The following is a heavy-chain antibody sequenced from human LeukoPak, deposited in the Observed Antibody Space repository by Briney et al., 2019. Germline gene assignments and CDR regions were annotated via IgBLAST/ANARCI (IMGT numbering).Heavy chain of an antibody. D-gene: IGHD5-18*01. V-gene: IGHV3-21*01. CDR1: GFTFSSYS. Sequence: GGSLRLSCAASGFTFSSYSMNWVRQAPGKGLEWVSSISSRSTYIHYADSVKGRFTISRDNAKNSLYLQMNSLRAEDTAVYYCARGRGYSYGYFFDYWGQGTLVTVSS. CDR3: ARGRGYSYGYFFDY. J-gene: IGHJ4*02. CDR2: ISSRSTYI.